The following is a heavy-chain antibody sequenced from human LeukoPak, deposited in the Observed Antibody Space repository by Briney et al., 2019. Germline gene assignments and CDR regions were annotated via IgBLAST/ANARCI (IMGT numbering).Heavy chain of an antibody. CDR3: ARGGSYFDISGYYFY. Sequence: PGGSLRLSCAASGFTVGSNTMSWVRQAPEKGLEWVSVIYSGGSTSYADSVKGRFTISRDNSKNTLYLQMNSLRTEDTAVYYCARGGSYFDISGYYFYWGQGTLVTVSS. CDR1: GFTVGSNT. CDR2: IYSGGST. V-gene: IGHV3-66*01. J-gene: IGHJ4*02. D-gene: IGHD3-22*01.